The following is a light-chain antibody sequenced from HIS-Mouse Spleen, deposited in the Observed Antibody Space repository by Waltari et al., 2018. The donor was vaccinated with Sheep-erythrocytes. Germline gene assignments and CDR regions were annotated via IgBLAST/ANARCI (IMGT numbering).Light chain of an antibody. Sequence: QSALTQPASVSGSPGQSITISCTGTSSDVGSYNIVSWYQQHPGKAPKLMIYEGGKRPSGVSNRFSGSKSGNTASLTVSGLQAEDEADYYCSSYAGSNNWVFGGGTKLTVL. J-gene: IGLJ3*02. V-gene: IGLV2-14*02. CDR3: SSYAGSNNWV. CDR1: SSDVGSYNI. CDR2: EGG.